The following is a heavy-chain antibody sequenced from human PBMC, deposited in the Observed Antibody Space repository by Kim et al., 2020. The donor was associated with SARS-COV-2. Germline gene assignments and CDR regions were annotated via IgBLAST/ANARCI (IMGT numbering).Heavy chain of an antibody. J-gene: IGHJ4*02. Sequence: GGSLRLSCAASGFTFSNAWMSWVRQSPGKGLEWVGRIKIKTEGGTTDYAAPVKGRFTISRDDSKNTLYLQMNSLKTEDTAVYYCTTDGATISGRAYWGQGTLVTVSS. CDR1: GFTFSNAW. V-gene: IGHV3-15*01. CDR3: TTDGATISGRAY. CDR2: IKIKTEGGTT. D-gene: IGHD5-12*01.